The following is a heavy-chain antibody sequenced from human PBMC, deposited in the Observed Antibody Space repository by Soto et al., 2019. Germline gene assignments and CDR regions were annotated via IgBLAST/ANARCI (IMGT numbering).Heavy chain of an antibody. V-gene: IGHV4-59*01. CDR2: IYYSGST. CDR1: GVSISSYY. CDR3: ARVWGGAFDF. Sequence: PSETLSLTCTVSGVSISSYYWSWIRQPPGKGLEWIGYIYYSGSTNYNPSLKSRVTISVDTSKNQFSLKLSSVTAADTAVYYCARVWGGAFDFWGQGTLVT. D-gene: IGHD3-10*01. J-gene: IGHJ3*01.